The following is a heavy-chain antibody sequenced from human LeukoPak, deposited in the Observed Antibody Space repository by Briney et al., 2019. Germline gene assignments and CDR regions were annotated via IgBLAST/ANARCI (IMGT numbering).Heavy chain of an antibody. CDR3: ARESYDSSGYFPSLHDY. J-gene: IGHJ4*02. V-gene: IGHV4-61*02. D-gene: IGHD3-22*01. CDR2: IYTSGST. CDR1: GGSISSGNYY. Sequence: PSETLSLTCTVSGGSISSGNYYWSWIRQPAGKGLEWIGRIYTSGSTNYNPSLRSRVTISVDTSKNQFSLKLSSVTAADTAVYYCARESYDSSGYFPSLHDYWGQGTLVTVSS.